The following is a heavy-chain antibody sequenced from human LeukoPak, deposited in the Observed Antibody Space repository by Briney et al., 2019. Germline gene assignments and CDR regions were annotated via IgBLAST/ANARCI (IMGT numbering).Heavy chain of an antibody. CDR3: ARERKSNYYLDV. Sequence: SETLSLTCTVSGDSISNFYWSWIRQPAGKGLEWIGRIYTSGSTNYNPSLKSRVTMSVDTSKNQFSLKLSSVTAADTAVYYCARERKSNYYLDVWGKGTTVTVSS. CDR2: IYTSGST. J-gene: IGHJ6*03. V-gene: IGHV4-4*07. CDR1: GDSISNFY.